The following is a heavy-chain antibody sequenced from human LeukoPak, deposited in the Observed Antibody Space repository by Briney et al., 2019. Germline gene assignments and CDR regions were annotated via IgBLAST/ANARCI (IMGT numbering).Heavy chain of an antibody. CDR3: ARDDGGYDSYYFDY. V-gene: IGHV3-7*01. Sequence: GGSLRLSCAASGFTFSSYWMNWVRQAPGKGLEWVANIKQDGTEKYYVDSVKGRFTISRDNAKNSLYLQMNSLRAEDTAVYYCARDDGGYDSYYFDYWGQGTLVTVSS. J-gene: IGHJ4*02. D-gene: IGHD5-12*01. CDR2: IKQDGTEK. CDR1: GFTFSSYW.